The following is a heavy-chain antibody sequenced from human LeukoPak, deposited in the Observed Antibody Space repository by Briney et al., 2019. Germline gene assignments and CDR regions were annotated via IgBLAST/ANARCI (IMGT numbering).Heavy chain of an antibody. CDR1: GFTFSSYG. Sequence: GGSLRLSCAASGFTFSSYGMHWVRQAPGKGLEWVAFIRYDGSNKYYADSVKGRFTISRDNSKNTLYLQMNSLRAEDTAVYYCAKDIRGATTLVAQPRDAFDIWGQGTVVTVSS. V-gene: IGHV3-30*02. CDR2: IRYDGSNK. CDR3: AKDIRGATTLVAQPRDAFDI. D-gene: IGHD1-26*01. J-gene: IGHJ3*02.